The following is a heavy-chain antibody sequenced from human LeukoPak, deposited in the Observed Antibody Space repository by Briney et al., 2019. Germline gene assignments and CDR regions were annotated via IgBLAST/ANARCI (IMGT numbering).Heavy chain of an antibody. CDR2: IYYSGST. CDR3: ARANGGNSGGWFDP. V-gene: IGHV4-31*03. D-gene: IGHD4-23*01. CDR1: GGSISSGGYY. Sequence: SETLSLTCTVSGGSISSGGYYWSWIRQPPGKGLEWIGYIYYSGSTYYNPSLKSRVTISVDTSKNQFSLKLSSVTAADTAVYYCARANGGNSGGWFDPWGQGTLVTVSS. J-gene: IGHJ5*02.